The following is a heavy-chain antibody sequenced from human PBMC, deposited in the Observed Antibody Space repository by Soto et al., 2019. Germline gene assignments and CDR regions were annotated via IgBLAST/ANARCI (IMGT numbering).Heavy chain of an antibody. V-gene: IGHV1-18*04. CDR2: ISAYNGNT. CDR1: GYTFTSYG. Sequence: ASVKVSCKASGYTFTSYGISWVRQAPGQGLEWMGWISAYNGNTNYAQKLQGRVTMTTDTSTSTAYMELRSPRSDDTAVYYCARGGDYDILTGYYISDYYYGIDVWGQGTTVTVS. D-gene: IGHD3-9*01. J-gene: IGHJ6*02. CDR3: ARGGDYDILTGYYISDYYYGIDV.